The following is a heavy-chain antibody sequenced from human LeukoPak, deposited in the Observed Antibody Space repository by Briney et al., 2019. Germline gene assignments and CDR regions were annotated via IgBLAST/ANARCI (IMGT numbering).Heavy chain of an antibody. CDR3: ARLIAVAGTPYYFDY. D-gene: IGHD6-19*01. J-gene: IGHJ4*02. CDR2: IHYSGST. Sequence: PSETLSLTCTVSGCSISTYYWSWIRQPPGKGLEWIGYIHYSGSTNHNASLKSRVTISVDTSKNQFSLKLSSVTAADTAVYYCARLIAVAGTPYYFDYWGQGTLVTVSS. V-gene: IGHV4-59*08. CDR1: GCSISTYY.